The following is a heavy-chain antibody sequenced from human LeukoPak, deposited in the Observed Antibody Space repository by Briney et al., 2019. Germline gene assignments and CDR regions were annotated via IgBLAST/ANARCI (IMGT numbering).Heavy chain of an antibody. J-gene: IGHJ3*02. CDR1: GYTFTSYN. V-gene: IGHV1-8*01. CDR3: ARDARGALDAFDI. Sequence: ASVKVPCKASGYTFTSYNINWVRQATGQGLEWMGWMNPNSGNTGYAQKFQGRVTMTRNTSISTAYMELSSLRSEDTAVYYCARDARGALDAFDIWGQGTMVTVSS. CDR2: MNPNSGNT. D-gene: IGHD1-26*01.